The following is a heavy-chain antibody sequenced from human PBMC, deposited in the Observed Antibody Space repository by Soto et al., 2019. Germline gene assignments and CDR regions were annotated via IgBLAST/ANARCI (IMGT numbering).Heavy chain of an antibody. CDR2: ISGSGGST. D-gene: IGHD1-7*01. V-gene: IGHV3-23*01. Sequence: EVQLLESGGGLVQPGGSLRLSCAASGFTFSSYAMSWVRQAPGKGLEWVSAISGSGGSTYYADSVKGRFTISRDNSKNTRDLQENSLRAEDTAGEYGAKRGENWNYAGDWFDPWGQGTLVTVSS. J-gene: IGHJ5*02. CDR3: AKRGENWNYAGDWFDP. CDR1: GFTFSSYA.